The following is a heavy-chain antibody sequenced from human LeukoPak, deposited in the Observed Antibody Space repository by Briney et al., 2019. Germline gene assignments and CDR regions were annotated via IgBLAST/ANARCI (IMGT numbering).Heavy chain of an antibody. CDR2: IYTSGST. J-gene: IGHJ4*02. CDR3: ATYYDSSGYQTPDSGFDY. Sequence: SETLSLTCTVSGGSISSYYWSWIRQPAGKGLEWIGRIYTSGSTYYNPSLKSRVTISVDTSKNQFSLKLSSVTAADTAVYYCATYYDSSGYQTPDSGFDYWGQGTLVTVSS. CDR1: GGSISSYY. D-gene: IGHD3-22*01. V-gene: IGHV4-4*07.